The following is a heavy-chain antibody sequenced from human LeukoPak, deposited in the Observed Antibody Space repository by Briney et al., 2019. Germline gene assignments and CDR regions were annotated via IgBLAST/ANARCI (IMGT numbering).Heavy chain of an antibody. CDR3: ARAPYDYVWGSYRSSYFDY. Sequence: GASVKVSCKASGYTFTSYAMHWVRQAPGQRLEWMGWINAGNGNTKYSQKFQGRVTITRDTSASTAYMELSSLRSEDTAVYYCARAPYDYVWGSYRSSYFDYWGQGTLVTVSS. J-gene: IGHJ4*02. D-gene: IGHD3-16*02. V-gene: IGHV1-3*01. CDR2: INAGNGNT. CDR1: GYTFTSYA.